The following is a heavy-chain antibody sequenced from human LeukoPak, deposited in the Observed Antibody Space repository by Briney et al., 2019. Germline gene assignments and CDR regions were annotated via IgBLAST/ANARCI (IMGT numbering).Heavy chain of an antibody. CDR3: ARQPDEVPAAPIDY. D-gene: IGHD2-2*01. CDR1: GYTFTSYG. J-gene: IGHJ4*02. CDR2: ISAYNGNT. Sequence: ASVKVSFKASGYTFTSYGISWVRQAPGQGLEWMGWISAYNGNTNYTQKLQGRVTMTTDTSTSTAYMELRSLRSDDTAVYYCARQPDEVPAAPIDYWGQGTLVTVSS. V-gene: IGHV1-18*01.